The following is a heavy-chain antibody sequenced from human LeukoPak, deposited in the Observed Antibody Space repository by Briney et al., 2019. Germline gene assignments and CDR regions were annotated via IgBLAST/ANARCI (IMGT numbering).Heavy chain of an antibody. CDR2: INHRGST. D-gene: IGHD1-26*01. V-gene: IGHV4-34*01. CDR1: GESLSKYY. CDR3: ASSVGSTDY. J-gene: IGHJ4*02. Sequence: SETLSLTCAVYGESLSKYYWTWIRQSPGKGLEWIGEINHRGSTNLNPSLKSRVTLSVDPSRHQFSLKLTSVTAADAAVYYCASSVGSTDYWGQGTLVTVSS.